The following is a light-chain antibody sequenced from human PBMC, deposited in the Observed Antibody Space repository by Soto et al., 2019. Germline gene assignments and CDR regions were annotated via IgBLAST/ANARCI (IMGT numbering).Light chain of an antibody. Sequence: EIVLTQSPATLSLSPGERATLSCRSSQSVSSYLAWYQQKPGQAPRLLIYDASNRATVIPARFSGSGSGTDFTLTISSLEPEDFAVDYCQQRSNWPPAITFGQGTRLEIK. CDR3: QQRSNWPPAIT. J-gene: IGKJ5*01. CDR2: DAS. V-gene: IGKV3-11*01. CDR1: QSVSSY.